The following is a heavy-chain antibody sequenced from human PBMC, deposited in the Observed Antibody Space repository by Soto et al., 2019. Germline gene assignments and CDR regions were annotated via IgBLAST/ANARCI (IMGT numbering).Heavy chain of an antibody. Sequence: GGSLRLSCAASGFIFGTYGMQWVRQAPGKGLEWVAVISYDGSNEFYADSVKGRFTISRDNSKSTLYLQMNSRRAEDMAMYYCGGGGGRDIDYWGQGTLVTVSS. V-gene: IGHV3-30*03. CDR3: GGGGGRDIDY. CDR1: GFIFGTYG. D-gene: IGHD3-16*01. J-gene: IGHJ4*02. CDR2: ISYDGSNE.